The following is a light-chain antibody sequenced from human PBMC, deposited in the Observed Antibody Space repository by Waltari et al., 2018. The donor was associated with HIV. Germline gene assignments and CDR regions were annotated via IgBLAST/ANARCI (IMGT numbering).Light chain of an antibody. CDR1: QSVSSY. J-gene: IGKJ2*01. CDR2: DAS. V-gene: IGKV3-11*01. Sequence: DIVLTQSPATLSLSLGERATFSCRASQSVSSYLAWYQQKPGQAPRLLIYDASNRATGIPARFSGSGSGTDFTLTISSLEPEDFAVYYCQQRSNWPPYTFGQGTKLEIK. CDR3: QQRSNWPPYT.